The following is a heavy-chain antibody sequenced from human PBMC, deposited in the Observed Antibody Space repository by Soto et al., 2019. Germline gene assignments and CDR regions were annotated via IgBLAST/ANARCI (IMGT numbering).Heavy chain of an antibody. Sequence: QVHLVQSGAEVQKPGASVRISCQASGYGFTTSAIPWVRQAPGQRLEWMGWINPATGDTKYSQNVRGRVTFALDTSATTAYMDLGSLSSHDTAVYYCARAAGRSKLLPYYFDPWGQGTLVTVSS. D-gene: IGHD3-10*01. CDR3: ARAAGRSKLLPYYFDP. CDR1: GYGFTTSA. V-gene: IGHV1-3*01. J-gene: IGHJ5*02. CDR2: INPATGDT.